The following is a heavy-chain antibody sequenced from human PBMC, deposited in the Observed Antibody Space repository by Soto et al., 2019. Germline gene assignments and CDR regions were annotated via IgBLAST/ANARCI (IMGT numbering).Heavy chain of an antibody. CDR3: ANCPTLYTPTYNWFDP. CDR1: GFTFSSYA. Sequence: EEQLLESGGGLVQPGGSLRLSCAASGFTFSSYAMNWVRQAPGKGLEWVSALTSSGGSTYYADSVRGRFTISRDNSKKTLYVQMNSLRAEDTAVYYCANCPTLYTPTYNWFDPWGQGTLVTVSS. V-gene: IGHV3-23*01. CDR2: LTSSGGST. D-gene: IGHD2-15*01. J-gene: IGHJ5*02.